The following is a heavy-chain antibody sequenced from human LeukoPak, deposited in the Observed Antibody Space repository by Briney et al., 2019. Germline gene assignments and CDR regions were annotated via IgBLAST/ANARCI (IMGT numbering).Heavy chain of an antibody. J-gene: IGHJ6*03. CDR2: ISYDGSNK. V-gene: IGHV3-30*18. Sequence: AGGSLRLSCAASGFTFISYWMSWVRQAPGKGLEWVAVISYDGSNKYYADSVKGRFTISRDNSKNTLYLQMNSLRAEDTAVYYCAKGERVLLYYYMDVWGKGTTVTVSS. CDR1: GFTFISYW. D-gene: IGHD1-26*01. CDR3: AKGERVLLYYYMDV.